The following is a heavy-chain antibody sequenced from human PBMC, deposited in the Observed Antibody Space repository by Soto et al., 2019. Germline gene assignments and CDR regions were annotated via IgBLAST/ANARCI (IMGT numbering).Heavy chain of an antibody. CDR2: IYWDDDK. CDR3: ARGTRYYYGSGSYYDY. J-gene: IGHJ4*02. D-gene: IGHD3-10*01. CDR1: GFSLSTSGVG. V-gene: IGHV2-5*02. Sequence: QITLKESGPTLVKPTQTLTLTCTFSGFSLSTSGVGVGWIRQPPGKALEWLALIYWDDDKRYSPSLKSRLTITKDTSKNQVVLTMTHMDPVDTATYYCARGTRYYYGSGSYYDYWGQGTLVTVSS.